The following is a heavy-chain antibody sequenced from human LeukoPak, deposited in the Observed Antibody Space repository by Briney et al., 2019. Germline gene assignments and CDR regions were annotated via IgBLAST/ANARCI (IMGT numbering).Heavy chain of an antibody. Sequence: PGGSLRLSCAASGFTFSSYSMNWVRQAPGKGLEWVSSISSSSSYIYYADSAKGRFTISRDNAKNSLYLQLNSLRAEDTAVYYCARDRSGSYYRDYWGQGTLVTVSS. V-gene: IGHV3-21*01. CDR2: ISSSSSYI. CDR1: GFTFSSYS. D-gene: IGHD1-26*01. J-gene: IGHJ4*02. CDR3: ARDRSGSYYRDY.